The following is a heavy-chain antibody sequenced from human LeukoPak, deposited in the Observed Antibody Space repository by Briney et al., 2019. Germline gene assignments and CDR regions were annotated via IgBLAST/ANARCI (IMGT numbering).Heavy chain of an antibody. CDR3: ERVRRPDTAMVYYYYYYMDV. CDR2: ISSSGITI. D-gene: IGHD5-18*01. J-gene: IGHJ6*03. V-gene: IGHV3-11*01. CDR1: GFTFSDYY. Sequence: GGSLRLSCAASGFTFSDYYMSWIRQAPGNGLEWVSYISSSGITIYYADSVKGRFTISRDNAKNSLYLQMNSLRAEDTAVYYCERVRRPDTAMVYYYYYYMDVWGKGTTVTVSS.